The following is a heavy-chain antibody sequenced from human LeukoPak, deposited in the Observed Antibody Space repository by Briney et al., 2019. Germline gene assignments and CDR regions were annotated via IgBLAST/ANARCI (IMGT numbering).Heavy chain of an antibody. V-gene: IGHV4-59*01. Sequence: SETLSLTCTVSGGSISSYYWSWIRQPPGKGLEWIGYIYHSGSTNYNPSLKSRVTISVDTSKNQFSLKLSSVTAADTAVYYCARGPGYSSSWYYDYWGQGTLVTVSS. J-gene: IGHJ4*02. D-gene: IGHD6-13*01. CDR1: GGSISSYY. CDR2: IYHSGST. CDR3: ARGPGYSSSWYYDY.